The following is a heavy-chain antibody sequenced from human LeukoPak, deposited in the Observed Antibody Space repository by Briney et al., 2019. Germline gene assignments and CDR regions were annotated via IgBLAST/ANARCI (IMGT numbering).Heavy chain of an antibody. CDR2: LTDSGGTT. Sequence: LAGGSLRLSCVASGFTFSSYAMGWVRQAPGKRPEWVSSLTDSGGTTYYVDSVKGRFTISRDNSKNTLYLHMNSLRAEDTAMYYCAKKRDAFDIWGQGTVVAVSS. J-gene: IGHJ3*02. V-gene: IGHV3-23*01. D-gene: IGHD5-24*01. CDR3: AKKRDAFDI. CDR1: GFTFSSYA.